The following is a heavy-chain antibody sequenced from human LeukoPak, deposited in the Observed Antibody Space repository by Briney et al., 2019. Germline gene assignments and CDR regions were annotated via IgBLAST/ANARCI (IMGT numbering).Heavy chain of an antibody. CDR3: ARDRVAFDI. CDR2: ISSSSSTI. J-gene: IGHJ3*02. Sequence: PGGSLRLSCAASGFTFSSYSMNWVRQAPGKGLEWVSYISSSSSTIYYADSVKGRFTISRDNAKNSLYLQMNSLGAEDMAVYYCARDRVAFDIWGQGTMVTVSS. CDR1: GFTFSSYS. V-gene: IGHV3-48*01.